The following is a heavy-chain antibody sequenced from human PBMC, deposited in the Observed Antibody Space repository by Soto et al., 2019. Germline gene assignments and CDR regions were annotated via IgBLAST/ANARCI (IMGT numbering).Heavy chain of an antibody. CDR1: GGSISSSSYY. V-gene: IGHV4-39*07. Sequence: PSETLSLTCTVSGGSISSSSYYWGWIRQPPGKGLEWIGYIYYSGSTYYNPSLKSRVTISVDTSKNQFSLKLSSVTAADTAVYYCARFIGGYESFDYWGQGTLVTVSS. CDR3: ARFIGGYESFDY. D-gene: IGHD5-12*01. CDR2: IYYSGST. J-gene: IGHJ4*02.